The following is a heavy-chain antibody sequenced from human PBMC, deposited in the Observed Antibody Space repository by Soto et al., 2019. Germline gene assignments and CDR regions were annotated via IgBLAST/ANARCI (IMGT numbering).Heavy chain of an antibody. Sequence: PSETLSLTCTVXGGSISSSSYYWGWIRQPPGKGLEWIGSIYYSGSTYYNPSLKSRVTISVDTSKNQFSLKLSSVTAADTAVYYCAGRAGYYGYWGQGTLVTVSS. CDR2: IYYSGST. J-gene: IGHJ4*02. CDR1: GGSISSSSYY. CDR3: AGRAGYYGY. V-gene: IGHV4-39*01.